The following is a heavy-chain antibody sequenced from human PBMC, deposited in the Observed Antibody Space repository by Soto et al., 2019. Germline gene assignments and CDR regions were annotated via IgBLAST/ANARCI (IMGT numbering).Heavy chain of an antibody. Sequence: QITLKESGPTLVRPTQTLTLTCTFSGFSLSTSGVGVGWIRQPPGKALEWLALIYWDDDKRYSPSLKSRLTTTHETPKNQVVLTMTNMDPVDSATYYCAHSRCGGDCLQSYSSHYYYGMDVWGQGTTVTVSS. CDR2: IYWDDDK. V-gene: IGHV2-5*02. J-gene: IGHJ6*02. D-gene: IGHD2-21*02. CDR1: GFSLSTSGVG. CDR3: AHSRCGGDCLQSYSSHYYYGMDV.